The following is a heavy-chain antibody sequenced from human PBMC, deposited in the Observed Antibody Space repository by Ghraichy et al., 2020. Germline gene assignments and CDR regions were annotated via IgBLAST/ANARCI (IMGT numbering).Heavy chain of an antibody. D-gene: IGHD2-15*01. Sequence: ETLSLTCAVSGFTFSSYWMHWVRQAPGKGLVWVSRINSDGSSISYADSVKGRFTFSRDNAKNTLYLQMNSLRADDTAVYYCARGGPEYCSGGSCYAGDYWGQGTLVTVSS. J-gene: IGHJ4*02. V-gene: IGHV3-74*01. CDR3: ARGGPEYCSGGSCYAGDY. CDR1: GFTFSSYW. CDR2: INSDGSSI.